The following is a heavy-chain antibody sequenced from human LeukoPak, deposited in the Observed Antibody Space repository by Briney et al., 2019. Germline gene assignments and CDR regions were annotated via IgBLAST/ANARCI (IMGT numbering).Heavy chain of an antibody. CDR1: GFTFDDYA. CDR2: ISWDGGST. D-gene: IGHD5-18*01. V-gene: IGHV3-43D*03. J-gene: IGHJ4*02. CDR3: ARDQGVTDYFDY. Sequence: SGGSLRLSCAASGFTFDDYAMHWVRQAPGKGLEWVSLISWDGGSTYYADSVKGRFTISRDNAKNSLYLQMNSLRAEDTAVYYCARDQGVTDYFDYWGQGTLVTVSS.